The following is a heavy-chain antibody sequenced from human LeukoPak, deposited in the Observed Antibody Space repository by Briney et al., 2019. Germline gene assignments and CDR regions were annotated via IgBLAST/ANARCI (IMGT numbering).Heavy chain of an antibody. CDR2: INHSGST. CDR3: ARLRNYDAFDI. Sequence: TSETLSLTCAVYGGSFSGYYWTWIRQPPGKGLEWIGEINHSGSTNYNPSLKSRVTISVDTSKNQFSLKLSSVTAADTAVYYCARLRNYDAFDIWGQGTMVTVSS. J-gene: IGHJ3*02. CDR1: GGSFSGYY. V-gene: IGHV4-34*01. D-gene: IGHD1-14*01.